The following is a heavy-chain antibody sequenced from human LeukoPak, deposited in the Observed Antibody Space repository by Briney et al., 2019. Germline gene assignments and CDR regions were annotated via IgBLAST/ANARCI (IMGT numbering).Heavy chain of an antibody. CDR3: ARDLTYSGWYYFEQ. D-gene: IGHD6-19*01. CDR1: GFSFNIFG. Sequence: GGSLRLSCTGSGFSFNIFGLHRVPQAPGKGLEWVAYLRYDGSNEYYGDSVKGRFTISRDNSKSTLYLPMSSLRAEDSAVYYCARDLTYSGWYYFEQWGEGALVTVSS. J-gene: IGHJ4*02. CDR2: LRYDGSNE. V-gene: IGHV3-30*02.